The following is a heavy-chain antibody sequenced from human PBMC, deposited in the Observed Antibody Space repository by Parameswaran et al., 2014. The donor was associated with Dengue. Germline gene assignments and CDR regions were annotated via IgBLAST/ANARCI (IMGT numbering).Heavy chain of an antibody. V-gene: IGHV3-66*01. Sequence: WIRQPPGKGLEWVSVIYSGGSTYYADSVKGRFTISRDNSKNTLYLQMNSLRAEDTAVYYCARDPLDDTFDYWGQGTLVTVSS. CDR2: IYSGGST. J-gene: IGHJ4*02. CDR3: ARDPLDDTFDY. D-gene: IGHD3-22*01.